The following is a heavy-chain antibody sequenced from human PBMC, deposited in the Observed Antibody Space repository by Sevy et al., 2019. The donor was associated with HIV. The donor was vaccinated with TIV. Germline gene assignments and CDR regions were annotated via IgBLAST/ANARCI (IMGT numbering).Heavy chain of an antibody. D-gene: IGHD3-22*01. CDR1: GYTFTTYP. Sequence: ASVKVSCKASGYTFTTYPIGWVRQAPGQGLEWMGWISTYSGETRDAQKFQGRATMTTDTSTSTAYLELRSMRSDDTAVYYCARDSDGSGHYYADYFDYWGQGTLVTVSS. CDR3: ARDSDGSGHYYADYFDY. J-gene: IGHJ4*02. V-gene: IGHV1-18*01. CDR2: ISTYSGET.